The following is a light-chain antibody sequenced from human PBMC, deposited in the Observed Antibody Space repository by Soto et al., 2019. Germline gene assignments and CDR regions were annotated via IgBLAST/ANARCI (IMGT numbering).Light chain of an antibody. V-gene: IGLV2-23*01. CDR3: CSYAGSSTVV. CDR1: SSDVGSYNL. J-gene: IGLJ2*01. CDR2: EGS. Sequence: QSALTQPASVSGSPGQSITISCTGTSSDVGSYNLVSWYQQHPGKAPKLMIYEGSKRPSGVSNRFSGSKSGNTASLTISGLQAEYLADYYCCSYAGSSTVVFGGGTKLTVL.